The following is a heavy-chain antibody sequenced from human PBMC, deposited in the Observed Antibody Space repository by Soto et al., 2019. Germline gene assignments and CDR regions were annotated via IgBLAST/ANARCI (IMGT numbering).Heavy chain of an antibody. CDR3: ATDPGPYSSGWYDRIKFDL. CDR2: ISSSGSTI. J-gene: IGHJ2*01. Sequence: QVQLVESGGGLVKPGGSLRLSCAASGFTFSDYYMSWIRQAPGKGLEWVSYISSSGSTIYYADSVKGRFTISRDNAKNSLYLQMNSRRAEDTAVYYCATDPGPYSSGWYDRIKFDLWGRGTLVTVSS. CDR1: GFTFSDYY. V-gene: IGHV3-11*01. D-gene: IGHD6-19*01.